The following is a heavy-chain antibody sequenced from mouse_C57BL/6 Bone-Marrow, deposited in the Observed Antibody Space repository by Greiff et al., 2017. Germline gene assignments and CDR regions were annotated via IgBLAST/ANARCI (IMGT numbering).Heavy chain of an antibody. J-gene: IGHJ2*01. CDR1: GYTFTSYW. CDR2: IYPGSGST. CDR3: ARDCYGDFYFDY. V-gene: IGHV1-55*01. D-gene: IGHD2-13*01. Sequence: QVQLQQPGAELVKPGASVKMSCKASGYTFTSYWITWVKQRPGQGLEWIGDIYPGSGSTNYNEKFKSKATLTVDTSSSTAYMKLSSLTSEDSAVYYCARDCYGDFYFDYWGQGTTLTVSS.